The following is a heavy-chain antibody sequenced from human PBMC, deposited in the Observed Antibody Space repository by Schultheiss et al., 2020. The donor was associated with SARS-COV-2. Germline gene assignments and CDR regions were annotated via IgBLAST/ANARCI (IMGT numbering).Heavy chain of an antibody. V-gene: IGHV4-59*01. CDR2: IYYSGST. J-gene: IGHJ4*02. CDR1: GGSISSYY. D-gene: IGHD4-17*01. Sequence: SQTLSLTCTVSGGSISSYYWSWIRQPPGKGLEWIGYIYYSGSTNYNPSLKSRVTISVDTSKNQFSLKLSSVTAADTAVYYCARATVTLAFDYWGQGTLVTVSS. CDR3: ARATVTLAFDY.